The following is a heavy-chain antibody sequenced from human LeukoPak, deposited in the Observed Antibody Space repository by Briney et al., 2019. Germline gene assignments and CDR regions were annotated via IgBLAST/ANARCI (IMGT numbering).Heavy chain of an antibody. D-gene: IGHD5-18*01. Sequence: SETLSLTCTVSGGSISSYYWSWIRQPPGKGLEWIGYIYYSGSTNYNPSLKSRVTISVDTSKNQFSLKLSSVTAADTAVYYCARTEGSGYSYGYFGYYYYMDVWGKGTTVTVSS. CDR1: GGSISSYY. CDR2: IYYSGST. CDR3: ARTEGSGYSYGYFGYYYYMDV. J-gene: IGHJ6*03. V-gene: IGHV4-59*01.